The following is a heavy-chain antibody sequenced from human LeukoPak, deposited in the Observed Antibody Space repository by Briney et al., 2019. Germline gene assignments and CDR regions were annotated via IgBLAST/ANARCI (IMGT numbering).Heavy chain of an antibody. CDR1: GGSISSSSYY. CDR3: ARVRVYSSNPGYYYYYMDV. Sequence: PSETLSLTCTVSGGSISSSSYYWGWIRQPPGKGLEWIGTIFYSGSTYYNPSLKNRVTISVDTSKNQFSLKLSSVTAADTAVYYCARVRVYSSNPGYYYYYMDVWGKGTTVTVSS. V-gene: IGHV4-39*01. J-gene: IGHJ6*03. D-gene: IGHD2-8*01. CDR2: IFYSGST.